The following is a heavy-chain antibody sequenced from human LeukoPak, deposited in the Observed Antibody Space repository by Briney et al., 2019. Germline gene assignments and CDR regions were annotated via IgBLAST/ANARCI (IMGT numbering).Heavy chain of an antibody. Sequence: GGSLRLSCAASGFTFSDYYMSWIRQAPGKGLEWVSYISSSGSTIYYADSVKGRFTISRDNAKNSLYLQMNSLRAEDTAVYYCARDEGLYYYDSSGYYRNDAFDIWGQGTMVTVSS. D-gene: IGHD3-22*01. J-gene: IGHJ3*02. CDR3: ARDEGLYYYDSSGYYRNDAFDI. V-gene: IGHV3-11*04. CDR2: ISSSGSTI. CDR1: GFTFSDYY.